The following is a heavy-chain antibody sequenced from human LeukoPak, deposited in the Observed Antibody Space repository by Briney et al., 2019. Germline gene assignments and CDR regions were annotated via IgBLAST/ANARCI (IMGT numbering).Heavy chain of an antibody. D-gene: IGHD6-6*01. CDR3: ARGRKQLVPSVYYYYGMDV. J-gene: IGHJ6*02. CDR1: GGSFSGYY. CDR2: INHSGST. V-gene: IGHV4-34*01. Sequence: PSETLSLTCAVYGGSFSGYYWSWIRQPPGKGLEWIGEINHSGSTNHNPSLKSRVTISVDTSKNQFSLKLSSVTAADTAVYYCARGRKQLVPSVYYYYGMDVWGQGTTVTVSS.